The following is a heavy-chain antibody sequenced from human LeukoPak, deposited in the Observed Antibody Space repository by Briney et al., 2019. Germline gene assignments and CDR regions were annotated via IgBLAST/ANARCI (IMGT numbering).Heavy chain of an antibody. CDR3: AREGSSGYYPY. CDR1: GFTFSSYG. Sequence: GGSLRLSCAASGFTFSSYGMQWVRQAPGKGLEWVAVISYDGSNKYYADSVKGRFTISRDNSKNTLYLQMNSLRAEDTAVYYCAREGSSGYYPYWGQGILVTVSS. CDR2: ISYDGSNK. V-gene: IGHV3-30*03. D-gene: IGHD3-22*01. J-gene: IGHJ4*02.